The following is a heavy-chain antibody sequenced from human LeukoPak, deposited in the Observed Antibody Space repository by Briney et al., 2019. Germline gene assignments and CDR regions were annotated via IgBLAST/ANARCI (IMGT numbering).Heavy chain of an antibody. J-gene: IGHJ4*01. CDR1: GFTFTNHW. CDR3: TRGTAVAAGIDF. D-gene: IGHD2-15*01. V-gene: IGHV3-74*03. Sequence: TGGSLRLSCAASGFTFTNHWMHWVRQAPGKGLLWVSHIDSDGSSTTYGDPAKGRFTVSRDNAKNTVYLQMNSLRAEDTAVYYCTRGTAVAAGIDFWGHGTLVTVSS. CDR2: IDSDGSST.